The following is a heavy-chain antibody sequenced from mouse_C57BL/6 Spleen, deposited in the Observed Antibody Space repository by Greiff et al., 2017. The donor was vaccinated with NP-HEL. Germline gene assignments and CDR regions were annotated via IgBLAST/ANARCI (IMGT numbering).Heavy chain of an antibody. CDR1: GFTFSNYW. D-gene: IGHD1-1*01. CDR2: IRLKSDNYAT. V-gene: IGHV6-3*01. J-gene: IGHJ3*01. Sequence: EVKLMESGGGLVQPGGSMKLSCVASGFTFSNYWMNWVRQSPEKGLEWVAQIRLKSDNYATHYAESVKGRFTISRDDSKSSVYLQMNNLRAEDTGIYYCTGPHYYGSSLFAYWGQGTLVTVSA. CDR3: TGPHYYGSSLFAY.